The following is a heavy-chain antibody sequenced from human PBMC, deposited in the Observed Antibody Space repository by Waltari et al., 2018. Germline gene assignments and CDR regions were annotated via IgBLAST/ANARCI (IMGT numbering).Heavy chain of an antibody. V-gene: IGHV3-23*04. D-gene: IGHD2-15*01. J-gene: IGHJ4*02. CDR3: ASAPRPMVSAPFDY. Sequence: EVQLVESGGGLVQPGGSLRLSCSGFGFSDYTMAWVRQAPGKGLEWVAGISNSGDITSYADSVKCRFTISRDTSKNTLFLQMNGLRAEDTAIYYCASAPRPMVSAPFDYWGQGVLVTVSS. CDR1: GFSDYT. CDR2: ISNSGDIT.